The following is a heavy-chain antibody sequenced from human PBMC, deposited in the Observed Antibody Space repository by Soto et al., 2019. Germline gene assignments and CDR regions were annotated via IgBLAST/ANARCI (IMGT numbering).Heavy chain of an antibody. V-gene: IGHV1-18*01. CDR3: ARDKGNDFYYYYGMDV. J-gene: IGHJ6*02. Sequence: ASVKVSCKASGYSFNTYGISWVRQAPGQGLEWMGWISAYNGNTFYAQRLQGRLTMTTDTSTSTAYMELRSPRSDDTAVYYCARDKGNDFYYYYGMDVWGQGTTVTVSS. CDR2: ISAYNGNT. D-gene: IGHD1-1*01. CDR1: GYSFNTYG.